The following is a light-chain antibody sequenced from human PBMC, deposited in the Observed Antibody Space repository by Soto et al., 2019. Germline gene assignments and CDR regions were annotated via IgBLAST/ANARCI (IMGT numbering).Light chain of an antibody. CDR2: GAS. V-gene: IGKV4-1*01. CDR1: QSVLASSNNKNL. J-gene: IGKJ4*01. CDR3: HQYYSSPPT. Sequence: DIVMTQSPDSLAMSLGQRATINCKSSQSVLASSNNKNLLAWYQQKPGQPPKLLIYGASTRESGVPDRFRVSGSWTDFTLTISGLQAEDVAVSYCHQYYSSPPTFGGGTNVEIK.